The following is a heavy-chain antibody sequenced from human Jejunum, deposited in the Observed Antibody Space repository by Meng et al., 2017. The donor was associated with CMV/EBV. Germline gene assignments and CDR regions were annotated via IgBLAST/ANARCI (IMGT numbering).Heavy chain of an antibody. CDR3: ARVVLYHYGMDV. Sequence: SGASVSSGSWFWSWNRQPPEKGLESIGYIYYSENTNYNPSHKSRATISVDTSKNQFSLRLTSVTAADTAVYYCARVVLYHYGMDVWGHGTTDTVSS. D-gene: IGHD6-6*01. V-gene: IGHV4-61*01. CDR2: IYYSENT. J-gene: IGHJ6*02. CDR1: GASVSSGSWF.